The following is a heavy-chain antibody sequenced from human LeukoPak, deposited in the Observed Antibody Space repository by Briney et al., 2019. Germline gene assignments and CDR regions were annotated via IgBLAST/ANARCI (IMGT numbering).Heavy chain of an antibody. Sequence: SETLSLTCAVYGGSFSDYFWSWIRQPPGKGLEWIGEINHSGSTNYNPSLKSRVTISVDTSKNQFSLKLSSVTAADTAVYYCARGGRHEGYSSVWYFLTGHPRRAFDIWGQGTMVSVS. CDR1: GGSFSDYF. CDR3: ARGGRHEGYSSVWYFLTGHPRRAFDI. D-gene: IGHD6-19*01. CDR2: INHSGST. V-gene: IGHV4-34*01. J-gene: IGHJ3*02.